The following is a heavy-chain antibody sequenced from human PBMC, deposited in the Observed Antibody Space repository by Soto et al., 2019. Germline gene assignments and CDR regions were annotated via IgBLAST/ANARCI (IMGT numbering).Heavy chain of an antibody. CDR3: APSQADSRDYYRQSAF. CDR2: IYWDGDK. D-gene: IGHD4-17*01. Sequence: GSGPTLVNPTQTLTLTCTFSGFSFNRSGMSVGWIRQPPGKGLEWLALIYWDGDKRYSPSLKTRLAISKDASRSQVVLTMTDLDPVDTATYYCAPSQADSRDYYRQSAFWGQGTRVTVSS. CDR1: GFSFNRSGMS. V-gene: IGHV2-5*02. J-gene: IGHJ4*02.